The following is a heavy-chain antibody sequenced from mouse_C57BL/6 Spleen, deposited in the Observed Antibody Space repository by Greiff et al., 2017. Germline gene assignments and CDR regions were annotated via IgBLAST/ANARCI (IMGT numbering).Heavy chain of an antibody. V-gene: IGHV1-61*01. D-gene: IGHD5-1*01. CDR3: AREGDLRGDAMDY. J-gene: IGHJ4*01. Sequence: QVQLQQSGAELVRPGSSVKLSCKASGYTFTSYWMDWVKQRPGQGLEWIGNIYPSDSETHYNQKFKDKATLTVDKSSSTAYMQLSSLTSEDSAVYYCAREGDLRGDAMDYWGQGTSVTVSS. CDR2: IYPSDSET. CDR1: GYTFTSYW.